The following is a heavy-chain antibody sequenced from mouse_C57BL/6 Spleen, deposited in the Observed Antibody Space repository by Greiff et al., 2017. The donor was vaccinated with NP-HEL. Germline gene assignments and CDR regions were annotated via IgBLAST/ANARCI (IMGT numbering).Heavy chain of an antibody. V-gene: IGHV10-1*01. CDR2: IRSKSNNYAT. CDR3: VRRDAMDY. CDR1: GFSFNTYA. J-gene: IGHJ4*01. Sequence: EVKLMESGGGLVQPKGSLKLSCAASGFSFNTYAMNWVRQAPGKGLEWVARIRSKSNNYATYYAESVKDRFTISRDDSESMLYLQMNNLKTEDAAMYYCVRRDAMDYWGQGTSVTVSS.